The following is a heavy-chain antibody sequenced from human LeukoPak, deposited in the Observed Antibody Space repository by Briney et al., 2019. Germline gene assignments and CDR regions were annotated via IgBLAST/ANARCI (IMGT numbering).Heavy chain of an antibody. CDR3: ARLIGGWFDF. J-gene: IGHJ5*01. CDR2: IYYSGTT. CDR1: GYSISSGYY. Sequence: SETLSLTCTVSGYSISSGYYWGWIRQPPGKGLEWIGTIYYSGTTYYNPSLKSRVTISVDTSKKQFSLKLRSVTATDTAVFYCARLIGGWFDFWGQGTLVTVSS. D-gene: IGHD1-26*01. V-gene: IGHV4-38-2*02.